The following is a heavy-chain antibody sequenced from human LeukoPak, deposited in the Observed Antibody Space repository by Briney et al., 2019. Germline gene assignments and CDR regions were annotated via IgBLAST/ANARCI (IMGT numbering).Heavy chain of an antibody. CDR1: GGSISSYY. CDR2: IYYSGST. CDR3: ARLTIPT. D-gene: IGHD2-21*01. V-gene: IGHV4-59*01. Sequence: SETLSLTCTVSGGSISSYYWSRIRQPPGKGLEWIGYIYYSGSTNYNPSLKSRVTISVDTSKNQFSLKLSSVTAADTAVYYCARLTIPTWGQGTMVTVSS. J-gene: IGHJ3*01.